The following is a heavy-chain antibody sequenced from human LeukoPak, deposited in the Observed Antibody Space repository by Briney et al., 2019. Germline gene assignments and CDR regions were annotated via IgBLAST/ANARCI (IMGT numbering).Heavy chain of an antibody. V-gene: IGHV3-7*01. Sequence: GGSLRLSCAASRFTFSSYWMSWVRQAPGKGLEWVANIKQDGSEKYYVDSVKGRFTISRDNAKNSLYLQMNSLRAEDTAVYYCAREIVVVVAATYYFDYWGQGTLVTVSS. J-gene: IGHJ4*02. CDR2: IKQDGSEK. CDR3: AREIVVVVAATYYFDY. D-gene: IGHD2-15*01. CDR1: RFTFSSYW.